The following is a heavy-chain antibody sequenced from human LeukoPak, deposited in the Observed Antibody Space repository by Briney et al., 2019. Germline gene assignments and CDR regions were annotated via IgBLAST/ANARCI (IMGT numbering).Heavy chain of an antibody. J-gene: IGHJ6*03. Sequence: GGSLRLSCAASGFTFGSYAMSWVRQAPGKGLEWVSAISGSGLTTYYADSVKGRFTISRDNSKNTLYLQMSSLRAEDTAVYYCAKAGYSDYPYYYYYMDVWGKGTTVTVSS. CDR3: AKAGYSDYPYYYYYMDV. CDR2: ISGSGLTT. D-gene: IGHD4-11*01. V-gene: IGHV3-23*01. CDR1: GFTFGSYA.